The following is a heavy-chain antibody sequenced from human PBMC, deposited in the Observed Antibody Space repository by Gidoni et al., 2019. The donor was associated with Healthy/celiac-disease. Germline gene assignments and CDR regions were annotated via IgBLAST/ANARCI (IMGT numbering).Heavy chain of an antibody. CDR2: IYYSGST. J-gene: IGHJ4*02. Sequence: QLQLHESGPGLVKPSETLSLTCPVSGGSISSSSYYWGWIRQPPGQGLEWIGSIYYSGSTYYNPSIKSRVTISVDTSKNQFALKLSSVTAADTAVYYCARSDSSGYYVNYWGQGTLVTVSS. CDR1: GGSISSSSYY. CDR3: ARSDSSGYYVNY. V-gene: IGHV4-39*01. D-gene: IGHD3-22*01.